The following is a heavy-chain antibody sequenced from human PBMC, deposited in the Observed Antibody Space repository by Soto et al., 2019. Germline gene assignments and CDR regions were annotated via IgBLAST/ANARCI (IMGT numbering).Heavy chain of an antibody. Sequence: QVQLQESGPGLVKPSQTLSLTCTVSGGSISSGDYYWSWIRQPPGKVLEWIGYIYYSGSTYYNPSLKSRVTISVDTSKNQFSLKLSSVTAADTAVYYCARGGVGATLLFDPWGQGTLVTVSS. CDR2: IYYSGST. J-gene: IGHJ5*02. V-gene: IGHV4-30-4*01. CDR1: GGSISSGDYY. CDR3: ARGGVGATLLFDP. D-gene: IGHD1-26*01.